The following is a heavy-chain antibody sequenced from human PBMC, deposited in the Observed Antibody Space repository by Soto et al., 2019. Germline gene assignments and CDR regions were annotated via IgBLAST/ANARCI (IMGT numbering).Heavy chain of an antibody. Sequence: EVQLVETGGGLIQPGGSLRLSCAASGFSVSSSDMSWVRQVPGEGLEWVSVIYSGGSTHDADYVKGRFSVSRDTSKNTVDLQMNSLRVDDMAVYYCGTSSRKDYHFAMDVWGQGTAVTVSS. V-gene: IGHV3-53*02. D-gene: IGHD6-6*01. CDR3: GTSSRKDYHFAMDV. J-gene: IGHJ6*02. CDR2: IYSGGST. CDR1: GFSVSSSD.